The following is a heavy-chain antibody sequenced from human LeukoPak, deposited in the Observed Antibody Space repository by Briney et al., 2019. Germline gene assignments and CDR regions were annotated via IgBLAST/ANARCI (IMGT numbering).Heavy chain of an antibody. D-gene: IGHD5-18*01. CDR3: AKVWGYNYGFDY. Sequence: GGSLRLSCAASGFTFSSYAMSWVRQAPGKGLEWVSAISGSGGSTYYADSVKGRFTISRDKSKNTLYLQMNSLRAEDTAVYYCAKVWGYNYGFDYWGQGTPVTVSS. CDR2: ISGSGGST. J-gene: IGHJ4*02. CDR1: GFTFSSYA. V-gene: IGHV3-23*01.